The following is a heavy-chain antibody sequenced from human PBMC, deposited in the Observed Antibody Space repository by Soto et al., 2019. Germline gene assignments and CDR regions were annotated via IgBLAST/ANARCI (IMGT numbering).Heavy chain of an antibody. CDR3: TRQSIAAAGTTRWYFDL. V-gene: IGHV3-73*02. D-gene: IGHD6-13*01. CDR1: GFTFSGSA. J-gene: IGHJ2*01. Sequence: EVQLVESGGGLVQPGGSLKLSCAASGFTFSGSAMHWVRQASGKGLEWVGRIRSKANSYATAYAASVKGRFTISRDDSKNTAYLQRTSLKNEDTAVYYCTRQSIAAAGTTRWYFDLWGRGTLVTVSS. CDR2: IRSKANSYAT.